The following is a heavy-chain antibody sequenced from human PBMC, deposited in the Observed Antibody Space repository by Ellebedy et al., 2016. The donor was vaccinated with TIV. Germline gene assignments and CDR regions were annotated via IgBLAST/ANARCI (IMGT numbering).Heavy chain of an antibody. CDR1: GDSVSSTSSP. D-gene: IGHD2-2*01. J-gene: IGHJ5*02. Sequence: MPSETLSLTCAISGDSVSSTSSPWSWIRQSPSRGLQWPARTYYRSEWYSDYAVSVRGRISISPDTSKNQFSLPLNSVTPEDSAVYYCSRGSHASTWTWGQGTLVTVSS. CDR2: TYYRSEWYS. V-gene: IGHV6-1*01. CDR3: SRGSHASTWT.